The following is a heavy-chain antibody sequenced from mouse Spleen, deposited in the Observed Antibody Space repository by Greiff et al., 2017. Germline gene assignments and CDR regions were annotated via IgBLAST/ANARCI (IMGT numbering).Heavy chain of an antibody. J-gene: IGHJ3*01. V-gene: IGHV1-69*01. D-gene: IGHD4-1*01. CDR3: ARTNWDRAWFAY. CDR1: GYTFTSYW. CDR2: IDPSDSYT. Sequence: QVQLQQPGAELVMPGASVKLSCKASGYTFTSYWMHWVKQRPGQGLEWIGEIDPSDSYTNYNQKFKGKATLTVDKSSSTAYMQLSSLTSEDSAVYYCARTNWDRAWFAYWGQGTLVTVSA.